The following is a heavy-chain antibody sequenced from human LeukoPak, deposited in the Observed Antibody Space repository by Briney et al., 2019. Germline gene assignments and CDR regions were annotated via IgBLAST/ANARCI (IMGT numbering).Heavy chain of an antibody. V-gene: IGHV3-23*01. D-gene: IGHD6-13*01. CDR1: GFTFSSYA. J-gene: IGHJ3*02. CDR3: AKDSQQLVHPDAFDI. CDR2: ISGSGGST. Sequence: GGSLRLSCAASGFTFSSYAMSWVRQAPGKGLDWVSAISGSGGSTYYADSVKGRFTISRDNSKNTLYLQMNSLRAEDTAVYYCAKDSQQLVHPDAFDIWGQGTMVTVSS.